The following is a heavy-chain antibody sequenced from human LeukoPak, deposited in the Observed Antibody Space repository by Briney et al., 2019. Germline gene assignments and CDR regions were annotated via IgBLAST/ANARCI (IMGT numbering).Heavy chain of an antibody. CDR2: IYYSGST. Sequence: SETLSLTCTVSGGSISSYYWSWIRQPPGKGLEWIGYIYYSGSTNYNPSLKSRVTISVDTSKNQFSLKLSSVTAADTAVYYCARAAHSGSLAPFDYWGQGTLVTVSS. J-gene: IGHJ4*02. CDR1: GGSISSYY. V-gene: IGHV4-59*12. D-gene: IGHD1-26*01. CDR3: ARAAHSGSLAPFDY.